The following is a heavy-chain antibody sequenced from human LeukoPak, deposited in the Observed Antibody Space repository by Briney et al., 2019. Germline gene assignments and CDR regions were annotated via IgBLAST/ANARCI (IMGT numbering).Heavy chain of an antibody. J-gene: IGHJ4*02. CDR3: ARDWILAAQPINFFDC. CDR2: ISYDGTNK. V-gene: IGHV3-30*03. D-gene: IGHD5-18*01. CDR1: GFTFSSYG. Sequence: GSLRLSCAASGFTFSSYGMHWVRQAPGKGLEWVAVISYDGTNKYYADSVKGRFTISRDNSKNTLYLQINSLRAEDTAVYYCARDWILAAQPINFFDCWGQGTLVTVSS.